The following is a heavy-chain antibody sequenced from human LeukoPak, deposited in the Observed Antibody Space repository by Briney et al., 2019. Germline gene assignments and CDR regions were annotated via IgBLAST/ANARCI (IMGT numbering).Heavy chain of an antibody. D-gene: IGHD2-21*02. CDR3: ARAVVGVTVFDY. CDR2: IIPIFGTA. J-gene: IGHJ4*02. CDR1: GYTFTSYG. Sequence: LGASVKVSCKASGYTFTSYGISWVRQAPGQGLEWMGGIIPIFGTANYAQKFQGRVTITADESTSTAYMELSSLRSEDTAVYYCARAVVGVTVFDYWGQGTLVTVSS. V-gene: IGHV1-69*13.